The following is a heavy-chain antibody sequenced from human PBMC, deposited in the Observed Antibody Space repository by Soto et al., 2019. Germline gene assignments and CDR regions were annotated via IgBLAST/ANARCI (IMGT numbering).Heavy chain of an antibody. CDR1: GWSFSGFY. CDR2: ISQSGST. Sequence: PSETLSLTCAVYGWSFSGFYVSWFRQPPGRGLEWIGEISQSGSTNSNPSLKSRVTISVDTSKNQFSLRLSSVTAADTAVYYCATESVLLWFGEPKYVMDAWAQGTTVTVSS. CDR3: ATESVLLWFGEPKYVMDA. D-gene: IGHD3-10*01. V-gene: IGHV4-34*01. J-gene: IGHJ6*02.